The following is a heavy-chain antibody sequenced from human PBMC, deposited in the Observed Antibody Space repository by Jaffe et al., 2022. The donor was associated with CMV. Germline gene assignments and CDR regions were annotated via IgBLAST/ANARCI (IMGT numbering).Heavy chain of an antibody. J-gene: IGHJ3*02. CDR2: INPNSGGT. V-gene: IGHV1-2*04. CDR3: ARDGVYCSGGSCYPLYAFDI. Sequence: QVQLVQSGAEVKKPGASVKVSCKASGYTFTGYYMHWVRQAPGQGLEWMGWINPNSGGTNYAQKFQGWVTMTRDTSISTAYMELSRLRSDDTAVYYCARDGVYCSGGSCYPLYAFDIWGQGTMVTVSS. D-gene: IGHD2-15*01. CDR1: GYTFTGYY.